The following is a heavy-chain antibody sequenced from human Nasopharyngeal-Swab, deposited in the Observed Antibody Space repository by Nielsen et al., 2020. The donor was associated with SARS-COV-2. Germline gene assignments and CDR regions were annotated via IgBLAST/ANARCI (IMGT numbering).Heavy chain of an antibody. Sequence: GESLKLSCAASGFTFSRYTMHWVRQAPGKGLEWVAVISYDGSNKYYADSVKGRFTISRDISKNTLYLQMNSLRAEDTAVFYCASTPLDSSGYYYAFHYWGRGTLVTVSS. V-gene: IGHV3-30-3*01. D-gene: IGHD3-22*01. CDR2: ISYDGSNK. CDR1: GFTFSRYT. J-gene: IGHJ4*02. CDR3: ASTPLDSSGYYYAFHY.